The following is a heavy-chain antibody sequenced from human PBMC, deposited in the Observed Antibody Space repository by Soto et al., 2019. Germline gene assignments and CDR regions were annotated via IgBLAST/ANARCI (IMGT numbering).Heavy chain of an antibody. D-gene: IGHD2-21*02. Sequence: SETLCLTCTVSGGSISSSSYYWGWIRQPPGKGLEWIGSIYYSGSTYYNPSLKSRVTISVDTSKNRFSLKLSSVRAEDTAVYYCTRPDSASYCGGDCYLYSWFDSWGQGALVTVSS. J-gene: IGHJ5*01. CDR3: TRPDSASYCGGDCYLYSWFDS. V-gene: IGHV4-39*07. CDR1: GGSISSSSYY. CDR2: IYYSGST.